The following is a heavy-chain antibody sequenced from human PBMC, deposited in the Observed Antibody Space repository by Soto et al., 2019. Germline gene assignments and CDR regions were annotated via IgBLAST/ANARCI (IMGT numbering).Heavy chain of an antibody. CDR1: GGSFRGYF. Sequence: NPSETLSLTCAVSGGSFRGYFWSWIRQSPDKGLEWIGEINDSGSTYYNPSFKSRLTISVDTSKSQISLTLTSVTAADSAVYYCQGGDFWGQGTRVTVYS. J-gene: IGHJ4*02. D-gene: IGHD3-16*01. CDR2: INDSGST. V-gene: IGHV4-34*01. CDR3: QGGDF.